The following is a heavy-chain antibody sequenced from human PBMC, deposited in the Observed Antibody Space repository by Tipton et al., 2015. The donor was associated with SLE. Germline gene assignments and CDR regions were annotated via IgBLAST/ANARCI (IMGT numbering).Heavy chain of an antibody. D-gene: IGHD6-13*01. CDR2: LYHLGST. V-gene: IGHV4-38-2*02. CDR3: ARDPYDSTWRNGWFDP. CDR1: GYSITSGDY. Sequence: TLSLTCAVSGYSITSGDYWGWIRQPPGKGLEWVGCLYHLGSTYSNPSLKGRVTISTDTSKNEIYLKLTSVTATDTAVYFCARDPYDSTWRNGWFDPWGQGTLVTVSS. J-gene: IGHJ5*02.